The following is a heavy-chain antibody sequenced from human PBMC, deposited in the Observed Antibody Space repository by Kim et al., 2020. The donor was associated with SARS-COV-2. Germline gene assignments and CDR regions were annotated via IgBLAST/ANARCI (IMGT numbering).Heavy chain of an antibody. V-gene: IGHV6-1*01. CDR3: ARVDSVSAFDY. J-gene: IGHJ4*02. Sequence: DYAVSVKSRRTVNPDTSKNQFSLQLNSVTPEDTAVYYCARVDSVSAFDYWGQGTLVTVSS.